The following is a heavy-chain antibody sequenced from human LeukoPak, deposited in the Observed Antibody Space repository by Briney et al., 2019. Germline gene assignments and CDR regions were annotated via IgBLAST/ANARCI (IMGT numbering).Heavy chain of an antibody. CDR1: GFIFSSYS. J-gene: IGHJ4*02. CDR3: ARLRSSSWPDY. Sequence: GGSLRLSCEASGFIFSSYSMSWVRQAPGKGLEWVSAITGTGGSPYSADSVKGRFTISRDNSKNTLYLQMNSLRAKDTAVYYCARLRSSSWPDYWGQGTLVTVSS. V-gene: IGHV3-23*01. CDR2: ITGTGGSP. D-gene: IGHD6-13*01.